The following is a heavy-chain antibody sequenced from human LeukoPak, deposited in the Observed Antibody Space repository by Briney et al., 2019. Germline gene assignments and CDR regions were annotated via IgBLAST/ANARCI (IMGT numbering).Heavy chain of an antibody. J-gene: IGHJ4*02. CDR3: ARPYDSSGYYYY. D-gene: IGHD3-22*01. V-gene: IGHV3-53*01. CDR1: GFTVSSNY. CDR2: IYSGGST. Sequence: GGPLRLSCAASGFTVSSNYMSWVRQAPGKGLEWVSVIYSGGSTYYADSVKGRFTISRDNSKNTLYLQMNSLRAEDTAVYYCARPYDSSGYYYYWGKGTLVTVSS.